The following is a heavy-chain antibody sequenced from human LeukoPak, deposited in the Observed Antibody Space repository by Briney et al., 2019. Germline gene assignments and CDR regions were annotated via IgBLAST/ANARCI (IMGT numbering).Heavy chain of an antibody. CDR1: GFTFSSYW. V-gene: IGHV3-7*01. CDR2: IKQDGSEK. CDR3: AREPSILLIDY. Sequence: GGSLRLSCAASGFTFSSYWMSWVRQAPGKGREWVANIKQDGSEKCYVDSVKGRFTISRDNAKNSLYLQMNSLRAEDTAVYYCAREPSILLIDYWGQGTLVTVSS. D-gene: IGHD2/OR15-2a*01. J-gene: IGHJ4*02.